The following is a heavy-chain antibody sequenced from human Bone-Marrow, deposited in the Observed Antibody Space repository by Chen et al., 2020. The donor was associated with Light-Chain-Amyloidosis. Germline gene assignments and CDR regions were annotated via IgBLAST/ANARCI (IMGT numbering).Heavy chain of an antibody. V-gene: IGHV5-51*01. CDR2: IYPDDSDA. CDR1: GYTFPNYW. Sequence: LHLEQSGPEVKQPGESLQISCKGSGYTFPNYWIGWVRQMPGKGLEWMGVIYPDDSDARNRPSFEGQVTISADKSITTAYLQWRSLKASDTAMYYCARRRDGYNFDYWGQGTLVTVSS. CDR3: ARRRDGYNFDY. D-gene: IGHD5-12*01. J-gene: IGHJ4*02.